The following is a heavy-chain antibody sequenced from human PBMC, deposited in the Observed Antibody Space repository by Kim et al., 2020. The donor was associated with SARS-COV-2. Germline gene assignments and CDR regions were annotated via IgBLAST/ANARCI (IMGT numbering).Heavy chain of an antibody. V-gene: IGHV4-59*01. CDR2: IYYSGST. CDR1: GGSISSYY. Sequence: SETLSLTCTVSGGSISSYYWSWIRQPPGKGLKWIGYIYYSGSTNYNPSLKSRVTISVDTSKNQFSLKLSSVTAADTAVYYCARGGYDYIWGSYRPDYYYYYMDVWGKGTTVTVSS. J-gene: IGHJ6*03. CDR3: ARGGYDYIWGSYRPDYYYYYMDV. D-gene: IGHD3-16*02.